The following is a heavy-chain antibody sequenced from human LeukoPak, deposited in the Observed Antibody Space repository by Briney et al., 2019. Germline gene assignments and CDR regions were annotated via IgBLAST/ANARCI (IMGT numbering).Heavy chain of an antibody. CDR1: GFTFSSHW. V-gene: IGHV3-74*01. CDR3: AGYDILTGYFDY. J-gene: IGHJ4*02. CDR2: INSDGSST. Sequence: GGSLGLSCAASGFTFSSHWMHWVRQAPGKGLVWVSRINSDGSSTSYADSVKGRFTISRDNAKNTLYLQMNSLRAEDTAVYYCAGYDILTGYFDYWGQGTLVTVSS. D-gene: IGHD3-9*01.